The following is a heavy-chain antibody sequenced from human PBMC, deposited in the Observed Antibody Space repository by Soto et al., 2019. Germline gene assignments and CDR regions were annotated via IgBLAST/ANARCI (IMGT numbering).Heavy chain of an antibody. V-gene: IGHV1-24*01. J-gene: IGHJ5*02. CDR2: FDPEDGET. Sequence: ASVKVSCKVSGYTLTELSMHWVRQAPGKGLEWMGGFDPEDGETIYAQKFQGRVTMTEDTSTDTAYMELSSLRSEDTAVYYCATLRAGRDGYNYAGGWFDPWGQGTLVTVSS. CDR1: GYTLTELS. CDR3: ATLRAGRDGYNYAGGWFDP. D-gene: IGHD5-12*01.